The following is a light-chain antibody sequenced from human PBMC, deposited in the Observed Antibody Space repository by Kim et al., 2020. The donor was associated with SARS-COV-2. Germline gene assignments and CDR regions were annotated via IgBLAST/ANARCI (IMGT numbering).Light chain of an antibody. J-gene: IGKJ4*01. CDR3: QQYYSYPLT. V-gene: IGKV1-8*01. CDR1: QGISSY. CDR2: AAS. Sequence: ASTGDRVTITCRASQGISSYLAWYQQKPGKAPKLLIYAASTLQSGVPSRFSGSGSGTDFTLTISCLQSEDFATYYCQQYYSYPLTFGGGTKVDI.